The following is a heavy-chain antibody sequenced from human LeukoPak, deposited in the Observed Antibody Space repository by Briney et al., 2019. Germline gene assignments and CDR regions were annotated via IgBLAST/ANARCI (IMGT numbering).Heavy chain of an antibody. V-gene: IGHV3-9*01. CDR3: AKARGSAFDY. CDR1: GFTFDDYA. Sequence: PGGSLRLSCAASGFTFDDYAMHWVRQAPGKGLEWVSGISCNSGSIGYADSVKGRFTISRDNAKNSLYLQMNSLRAEDTALYYCAKARGSAFDYWGQGTLVTVSS. J-gene: IGHJ4*02. D-gene: IGHD3-16*01. CDR2: ISCNSGSI.